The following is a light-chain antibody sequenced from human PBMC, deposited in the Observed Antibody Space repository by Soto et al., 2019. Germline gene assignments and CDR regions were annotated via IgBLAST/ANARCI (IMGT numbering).Light chain of an antibody. V-gene: IGLV1-51*01. Sequence: QSVLTQPPSVSAAPGQKVTISCSGSSSNIGNNYVSWYQQLPGTDPKLLIYDNNKRPSGIPDRFSGSKSGTSATLRITGLQTGDEADYYCGTWDSSLSAGVFGTGTKVTVL. J-gene: IGLJ1*01. CDR1: SSNIGNNY. CDR3: GTWDSSLSAGV. CDR2: DNN.